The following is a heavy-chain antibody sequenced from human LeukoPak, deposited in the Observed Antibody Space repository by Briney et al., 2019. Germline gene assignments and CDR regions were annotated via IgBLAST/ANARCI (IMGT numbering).Heavy chain of an antibody. D-gene: IGHD3-10*01. CDR2: INHSGST. J-gene: IGHJ5*02. Sequence: PSETLSLTCAVYGGSSSGYYWSWIRQPPGKGLEWIGEINHSGSTNYNPSLKSRVTISVDTSKNQFSLKLSSVTAADTAVYYCARGFSYYGSGSRSRDPWGQGTLVTVSS. CDR3: ARGFSYYGSGSRSRDP. V-gene: IGHV4-34*01. CDR1: GGSSSGYY.